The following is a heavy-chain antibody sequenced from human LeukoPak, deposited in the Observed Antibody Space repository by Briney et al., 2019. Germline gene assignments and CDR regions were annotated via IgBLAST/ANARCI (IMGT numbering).Heavy chain of an antibody. Sequence: ALVKVSCKASGGTFSSYAISWVRQAPGQGLEWMGWISAYNGNTNYAQKLQGRVTMTTDTSTSTAYMELSSLRSEDTAVYYCARGHGYYDILTGYYVDYWGQGTLVTVSS. J-gene: IGHJ4*02. D-gene: IGHD3-9*01. CDR3: ARGHGYYDILTGYYVDY. CDR1: GGTFSSYA. CDR2: ISAYNGNT. V-gene: IGHV1-18*01.